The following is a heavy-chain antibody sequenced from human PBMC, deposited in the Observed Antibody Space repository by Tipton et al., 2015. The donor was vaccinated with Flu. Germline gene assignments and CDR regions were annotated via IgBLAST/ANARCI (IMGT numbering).Heavy chain of an antibody. CDR1: GGSISSGDYY. CDR2: IYYSGST. J-gene: IGHJ3*02. CDR3: ARSITRDAFDI. V-gene: IGHV4-30-4*01. Sequence: TLSLTCTVSGGSISSGDYYWSWIRQPPGKGLEWIGYIYYSGSTYYNPSPKSRVTISVDTSKNQSSLKLSSVTAADTAVYYCARSITRDAFDIWGQGTMVTVSS. D-gene: IGHD2-2*01.